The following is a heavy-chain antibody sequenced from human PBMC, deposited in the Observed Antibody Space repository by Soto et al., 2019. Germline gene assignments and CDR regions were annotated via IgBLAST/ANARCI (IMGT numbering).Heavy chain of an antibody. J-gene: IGHJ4*02. Sequence: EVQLVESGGGLVQPGGSLRLSCAASGFTVSDKYMNWVRQAPGKGLEWVSVIFSSGSTYYADSVKGRFTISRDNSXNTLFLQMNSLRAEDTTVYYCARDPTSNSGYYYDYWGQGTLVTVSS. CDR3: ARDPTSNSGYYYDY. D-gene: IGHD3-22*01. V-gene: IGHV3-66*01. CDR1: GFTVSDKY. CDR2: IFSSGST.